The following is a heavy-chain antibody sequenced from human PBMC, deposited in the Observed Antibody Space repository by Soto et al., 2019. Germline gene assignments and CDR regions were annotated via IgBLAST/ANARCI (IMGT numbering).Heavy chain of an antibody. CDR2: ISYDGSNK. Sequence: GGSLRLSCAASGFTFSSYAMHWVRQAPGKGLEWVAVISYDGSNKYYADSVKGRFTISRDNSKNTLYLQMNSLRAEDTAVYYCARDRRYYYDNSGPLDYWGQGTLVTVSS. CDR3: ARDRRYYYDNSGPLDY. CDR1: GFTFSSYA. D-gene: IGHD3-22*01. J-gene: IGHJ4*02. V-gene: IGHV3-30-3*01.